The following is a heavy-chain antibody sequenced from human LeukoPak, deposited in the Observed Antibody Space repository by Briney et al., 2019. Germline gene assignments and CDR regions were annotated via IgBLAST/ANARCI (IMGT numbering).Heavy chain of an antibody. CDR3: ARRRVYYDSSGYTFDY. V-gene: IGHV4-34*01. D-gene: IGHD3-22*01. CDR1: GGSFSGYY. Sequence: SETLSLTCAVYGGSFSGYYWSWIRQPPGKGLEWIGEINHSGGTKYNPSLKSRVTISVDTSKNQFSLKLSSVTAADTAVYYCARRRVYYDSSGYTFDYWGQGTLVTVSS. J-gene: IGHJ4*02. CDR2: INHSGGT.